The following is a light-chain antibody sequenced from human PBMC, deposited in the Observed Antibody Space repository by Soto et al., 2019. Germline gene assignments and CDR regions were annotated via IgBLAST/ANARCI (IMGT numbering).Light chain of an antibody. J-gene: IGKJ1*01. V-gene: IGKV1-5*03. CDR2: KAS. CDR1: QSISSW. CDR3: QQYSSYWT. Sequence: DIQMTQSPSTLSASVGDRVTITCRASQSISSWLAWYQQKPGKAPKVLIYKASNLESGVPSRFSGGGSWPELILTISSLKPDGFATYYCQQYSSYWTFGQGTKVEIK.